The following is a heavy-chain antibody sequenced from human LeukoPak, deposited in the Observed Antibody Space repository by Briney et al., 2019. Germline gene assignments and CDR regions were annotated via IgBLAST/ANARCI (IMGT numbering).Heavy chain of an antibody. CDR1: GFSFSRYW. CDR2: IKQDGSEK. J-gene: IGHJ4*02. CDR3: ARDPMPGTVDY. Sequence: PGGSLRLSCAASGFSFSRYWMSWVRQAPGKGLEWVANIKQDGSEKYYVDSVEGRFTISRDNAKNSLYLQVNSLRAEDTAVYFCARDPMPGTVDYWGQGTLVTVSS. V-gene: IGHV3-7*04. D-gene: IGHD6-13*01.